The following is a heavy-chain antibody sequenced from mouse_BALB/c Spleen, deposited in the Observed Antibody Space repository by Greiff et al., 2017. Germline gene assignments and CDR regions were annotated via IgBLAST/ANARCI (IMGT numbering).Heavy chain of an antibody. V-gene: IGHV1-63*02. Sequence: VKLMESGAELVRPGTSVKISCKASGYTFTNYWLGWVKQRPGHGLEWIGDIYPGGGYTNYNEKFKGKATLTADTSSSTAYMQLSSLTSEDSAVYFCARGTARATAWFAYWGQGTLVTVSA. D-gene: IGHD3-2*01. CDR2: IYPGGGYT. J-gene: IGHJ3*01. CDR3: ARGTARATAWFAY. CDR1: GYTFTNYW.